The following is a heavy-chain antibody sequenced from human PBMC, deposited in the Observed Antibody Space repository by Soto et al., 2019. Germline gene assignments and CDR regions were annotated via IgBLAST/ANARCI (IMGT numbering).Heavy chain of an antibody. CDR3: ARSGADYYYYGMDV. V-gene: IGHV3-48*02. J-gene: IGHJ6*02. CDR1: GFTFSSYS. CDR2: ISSSSSTI. Sequence: GGSLRLSCAASGFTFSSYSMSWVRQAPGKGLEWVSYISSSSSTIYYADSVKGRFTISRDNAKNSLYLQMNSLRDEDTAVYYCARSGADYYYYGMDVWGQGTTVTVSS.